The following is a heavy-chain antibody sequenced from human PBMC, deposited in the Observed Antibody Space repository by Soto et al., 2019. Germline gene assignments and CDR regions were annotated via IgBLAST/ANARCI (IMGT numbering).Heavy chain of an antibody. Sequence: ASVKVSCKASGYTFTSYGISWVRQAPGQGLEWMGWISAYNGNTNYAQKLQGRVTMTTDTSTSTAYRELRRLRSDDTAVYYCARRKYYDFWSGYSPNWFDPWGQGTLVTVSS. CDR1: GYTFTSYG. J-gene: IGHJ5*02. CDR3: ARRKYYDFWSGYSPNWFDP. CDR2: ISAYNGNT. V-gene: IGHV1-18*01. D-gene: IGHD3-3*01.